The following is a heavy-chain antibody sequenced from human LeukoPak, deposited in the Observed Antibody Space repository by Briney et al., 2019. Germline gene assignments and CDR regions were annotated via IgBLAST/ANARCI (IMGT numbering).Heavy chain of an antibody. Sequence: SETLSLTCTVSGGSISSSSYYWGWIRPPPGKGLEWIGSIYYSGSTYYNPSLKSRVTISVDTSKNQFSLKLSSVTAADTAVYYCAREVSNNDYYYMDVWGKGTTVTVSS. CDR2: IYYSGST. V-gene: IGHV4-39*07. J-gene: IGHJ6*03. CDR1: GGSISSSSYY. CDR3: AREVSNNDYYYMDV. D-gene: IGHD2-8*01.